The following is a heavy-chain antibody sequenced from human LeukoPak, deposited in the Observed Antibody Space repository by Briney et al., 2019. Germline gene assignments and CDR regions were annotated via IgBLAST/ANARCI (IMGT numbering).Heavy chain of an antibody. V-gene: IGHV3-74*01. CDR3: ARDLKVRGVTNVFDM. J-gene: IGHJ3*02. CDR1: GFSFSTYW. D-gene: IGHD3-10*01. CDR2: ISSDGSNT. Sequence: AGGSLRLSCAASGFSFSTYWMHWVRQDPGKGLVWVSRISSDGSNTIYADSVKGGFTISRDNTKNTLYLQMNSLRAEDTAAYYCARDLKVRGVTNVFDMWGQGTMVTVSS.